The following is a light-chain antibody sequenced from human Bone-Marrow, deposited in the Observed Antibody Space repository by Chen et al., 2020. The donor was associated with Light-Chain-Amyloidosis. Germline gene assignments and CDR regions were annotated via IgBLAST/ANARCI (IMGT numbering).Light chain of an antibody. J-gene: IGLJ1*01. CDR1: SSDIGDYMY. V-gene: IGLV2-14*03. CDR2: DVT. Sequence: QSALTQPASVSGSPGQSITISCTGTSSDIGDYMYVSWYQHHPGKAPKLIIFDVTKRPSGVSARFSGSKSGNTASLTISGLQAEDEADYYCTSYRVMNSIVFGTGTKISVL. CDR3: TSYRVMNSIV.